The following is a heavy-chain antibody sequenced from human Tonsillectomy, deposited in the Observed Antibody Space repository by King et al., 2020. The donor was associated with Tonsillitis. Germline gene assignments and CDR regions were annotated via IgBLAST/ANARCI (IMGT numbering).Heavy chain of an antibody. Sequence: HVQLVESGGGVVQPGRSLRLSCAASGFTFSNYSMHWVRQAPGKGLEWVAVISYNGSKKYYEDSVKGRFTISRDNSKNTLYLQMNSLRAEDTAVYYCARVEAVATKYFFDFWGQGTLDTVSS. CDR3: ARVEAVATKYFFDF. V-gene: IGHV3-30*01. D-gene: IGHD6-19*01. CDR2: ISYNGSKK. CDR1: GFTFSNYS. J-gene: IGHJ4*02.